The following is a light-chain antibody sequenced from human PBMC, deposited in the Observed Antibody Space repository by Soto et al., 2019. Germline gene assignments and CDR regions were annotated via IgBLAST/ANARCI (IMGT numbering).Light chain of an antibody. CDR1: QKINNNY. CDR3: QQHGTSIT. Sequence: VVRTQSPRTLSLAPGESATLSCRASQKINNNYVGWYQQKPDQAPTLLIYGASARATGVPDRFSGSGSGTDFTLIINRLEPEDFAVYYCQQHGTSITFGGGTKVESK. J-gene: IGKJ4*01. CDR2: GAS. V-gene: IGKV3-20*01.